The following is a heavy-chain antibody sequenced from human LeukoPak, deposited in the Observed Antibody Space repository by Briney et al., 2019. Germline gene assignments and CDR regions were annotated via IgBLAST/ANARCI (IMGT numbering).Heavy chain of an antibody. J-gene: IGHJ4*02. V-gene: IGHV3-7*01. Sequence: ETLSLTCAVYGGSFSGYYWSWVRQAPGKGLEWVADIKQDGSEKYYVDSVKGRFTISRDNAKNSLYLQMNSLRAEDTAVYYCARDLGLVDYWGQGTLVTVSS. D-gene: IGHD3/OR15-3a*01. CDR2: IKQDGSEK. CDR3: ARDLGLVDY. CDR1: GGSFSGYY.